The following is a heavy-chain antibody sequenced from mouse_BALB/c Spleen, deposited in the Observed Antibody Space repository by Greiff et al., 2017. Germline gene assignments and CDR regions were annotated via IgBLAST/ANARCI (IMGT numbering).Heavy chain of an antibody. J-gene: IGHJ2*01. CDR1: GYTFTDYW. CDR3: AGTTVVAEDYFDY. Sequence: QVQLHQPGAELVMPGASVKMSCKASGYTFTDYWMHWVKQRPGQGLEWIGAIDTSDSYTSYNQKFKGKATLTVDESSSSAYMQLSSLTSEDSAVYYCAGTTVVAEDYFDYWGQGTTLTVSS. CDR2: IDTSDSYT. V-gene: IGHV1-69*01. D-gene: IGHD1-1*01.